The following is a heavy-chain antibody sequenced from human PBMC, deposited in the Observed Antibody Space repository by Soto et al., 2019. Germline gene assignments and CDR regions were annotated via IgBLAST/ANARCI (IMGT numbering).Heavy chain of an antibody. J-gene: IGHJ3*01. CDR2: VNPGDSET. D-gene: IGHD2-8*01. CDR3: ARPGCSNGVCYHCYDF. CDR1: DYTFAAYW. Sequence: GESLKISCKGSDYTFAAYWIGWVRQLPGKGLEWMGSVNPGDSETGYSPSFQGQVTISADKSINTAYLQWSSLKASDTAMYYCARPGCSNGVCYHCYDFWGQGTMVTVSS. V-gene: IGHV5-51*01.